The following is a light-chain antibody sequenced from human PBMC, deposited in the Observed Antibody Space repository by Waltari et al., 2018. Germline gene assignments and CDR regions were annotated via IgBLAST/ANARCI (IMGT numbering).Light chain of an antibody. Sequence: DVVMTQSPLSLPVTLGQPASISCRSSPSLVSSDGNTYFNWFQQRPGQSPRRLLYKVSNRDPGGPDRCSGSGAGTDFTLRISRVEAEDVGVYYCMQGIHRPWTFGQGTKLEIK. J-gene: IGKJ1*01. CDR3: MQGIHRPWT. V-gene: IGKV2-30*01. CDR1: PSLVSSDGNTY. CDR2: KVS.